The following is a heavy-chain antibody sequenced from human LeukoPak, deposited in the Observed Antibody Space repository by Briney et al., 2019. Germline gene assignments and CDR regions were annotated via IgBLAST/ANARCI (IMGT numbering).Heavy chain of an antibody. CDR2: INSDGSST. V-gene: IGHV3-74*01. CDR3: ARVGVFEAAAGQFDY. D-gene: IGHD6-13*01. CDR1: GFTIRSYW. J-gene: IGHJ4*02. Sequence: GGSLRLSCAASGFTIRSYWMHWVRQAPGKGLVWVSRINSDGSSTSYADSVKGRFTISRDNAKNTLYLEMNSLRAEDTAVYYCARVGVFEAAAGQFDYWGQGTLVTVSS.